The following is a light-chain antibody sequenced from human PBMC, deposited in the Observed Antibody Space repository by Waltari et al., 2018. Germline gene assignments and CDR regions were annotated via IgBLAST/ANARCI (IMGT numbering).Light chain of an antibody. J-gene: IGKJ1*01. V-gene: IGKV1-39*01. CDR2: ATA. CDR3: QQSYTSPPT. CDR1: QCVSSY. Sequence: DIQMTQSPSSLSASIGDRVTISCRASQCVSSYLNWFQQKQRKAPKVLIYATASLQSGVPSRCSGAGAGTDFTLTISSLQPDDFATYYCQQSYTSPPTFGQGTNVEIK.